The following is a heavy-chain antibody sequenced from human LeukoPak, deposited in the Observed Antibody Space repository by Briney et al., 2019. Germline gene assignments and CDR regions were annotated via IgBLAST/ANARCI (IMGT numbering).Heavy chain of an antibody. CDR3: ARDLTGYYRFDY. Sequence: SETLSLTCAVSGYSISSGSYWGWSRQPPGKGVEWIGTIYYSGSTFYNPSLKSRVTISVDTSKKQFSLKLSSVTDADTAVYYCARDLTGYYRFDYWGQGTLVTVSS. V-gene: IGHV4-38-2*02. D-gene: IGHD3-9*01. CDR1: GYSISSGSY. J-gene: IGHJ4*02. CDR2: IYYSGST.